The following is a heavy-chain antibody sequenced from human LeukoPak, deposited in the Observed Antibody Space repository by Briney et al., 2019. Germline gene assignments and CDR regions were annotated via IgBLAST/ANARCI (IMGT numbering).Heavy chain of an antibody. Sequence: SETLSLTCTVSGYSISSGYCWGWIRQPPGRGLEWIGSIYYSGSTYQNPSLKSRVTISVDTSKNQFSLKLSSVTAADTAVYYCAGGSDWPYFYMDVWDKGTTVTVSS. V-gene: IGHV4-38-2*02. D-gene: IGHD2-21*02. CDR3: AGGSDWPYFYMDV. CDR2: IYYSGST. J-gene: IGHJ6*03. CDR1: GYSISSGYC.